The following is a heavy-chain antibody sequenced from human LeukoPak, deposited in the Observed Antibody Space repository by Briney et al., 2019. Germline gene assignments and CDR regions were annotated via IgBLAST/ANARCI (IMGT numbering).Heavy chain of an antibody. V-gene: IGHV3-53*01. J-gene: IGHJ4*02. CDR2: IYSGGST. CDR1: GFTVSSNY. D-gene: IGHD6-13*01. Sequence: GGSLRLSCAASGFTVSSNYMSWVCQAPGKGLEWVSAIYSGGSTYYADSVKGRFTISRDNSKNTLYLQMNSLRAEDTAVYYCARDRGAAAGYFDYWGQGTLVTVSS. CDR3: ARDRGAAAGYFDY.